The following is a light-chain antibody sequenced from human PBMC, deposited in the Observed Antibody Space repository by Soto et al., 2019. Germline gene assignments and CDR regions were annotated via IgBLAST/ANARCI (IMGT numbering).Light chain of an antibody. J-gene: IGKJ1*01. CDR3: QEYDNWPPWT. V-gene: IGKV3-15*01. CDR2: GAS. Sequence: VMTQSPATLSVSVGERVTLSCRASQSVRNNLAWYQQKPGQAPRLLIYGASTRATDVPARFSGSGSGTEFTLTISGLQSEDFAVYYCQEYDNWPPWTFGQGTKVDIK. CDR1: QSVRNN.